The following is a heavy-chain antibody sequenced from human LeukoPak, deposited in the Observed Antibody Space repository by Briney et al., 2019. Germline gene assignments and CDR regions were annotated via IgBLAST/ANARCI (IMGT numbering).Heavy chain of an antibody. D-gene: IGHD5-12*01. V-gene: IGHV3-30*02. CDR1: GFTFSSYG. Sequence: PGGSLRLSCGVSGFTFSSYGMHWVRQAPGKGLEWVAFIRNDGSDEYYADSVKGRFTISRDNAKNSLYLQMNSLRAEDTAVYYCARDPLYSGYDYEDGESVGPFDYWGQGTLVTVSS. J-gene: IGHJ4*02. CDR2: IRNDGSDE. CDR3: ARDPLYSGYDYEDGESVGPFDY.